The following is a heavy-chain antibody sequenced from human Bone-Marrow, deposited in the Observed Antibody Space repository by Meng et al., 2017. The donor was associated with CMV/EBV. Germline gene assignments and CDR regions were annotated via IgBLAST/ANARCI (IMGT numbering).Heavy chain of an antibody. CDR2: IRSKAYGGTT. J-gene: IGHJ4*02. Sequence: QTLSLTCAASGFTVSSNYMSWVRQAPGKGLEWVGFIRSKAYGGTTEYAASVKGRFTISRDDSKSIAYLQMNSLKTEDTAVYYCTHSRPSDYWGQGTLVTVSS. CDR1: GFTVSSNY. V-gene: IGHV3-49*04. CDR3: THSRPSDY. D-gene: IGHD2-15*01.